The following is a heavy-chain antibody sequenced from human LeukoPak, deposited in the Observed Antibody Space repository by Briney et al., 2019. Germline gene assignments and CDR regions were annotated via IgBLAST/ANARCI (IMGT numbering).Heavy chain of an antibody. CDR2: ISSSGNSK. D-gene: IGHD6-6*01. Sequence: GGSLRLSCTASGFTFSDYYMSWIRQAPGKGLEWVSYISSSGNSKYYADSVKGRFTISRDNAKNSLSLQMNSLRAEDTAVYYCARDIVEYSSSYDYWGQGTLVTVSS. V-gene: IGHV3-11*01. J-gene: IGHJ4*02. CDR3: ARDIVEYSSSYDY. CDR1: GFTFSDYY.